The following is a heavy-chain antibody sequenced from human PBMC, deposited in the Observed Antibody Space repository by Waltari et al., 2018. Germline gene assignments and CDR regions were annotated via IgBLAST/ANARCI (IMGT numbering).Heavy chain of an antibody. CDR1: GDSISNGTSY. CDR2: CYHTGTA. J-gene: IGHJ4*02. CDR3: ARHCSTEGSKKRWTVLMVVETPDH. V-gene: IGHV4-39*01. D-gene: IGHD2-15*01. Sequence: QLHLQESGPGLVKPSETLSLTCTVSGDSISNGTSYWGWIRQSPGKGLEWLGSCYHTGTAYYNPSLKSQSSISVETSKNLFSRKLTSVTASDTAVYYCARHCSTEGSKKRWTVLMVVETPDHWGQGTLVTVSS.